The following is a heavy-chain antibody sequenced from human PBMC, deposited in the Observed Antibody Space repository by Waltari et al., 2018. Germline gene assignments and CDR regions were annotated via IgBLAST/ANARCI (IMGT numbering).Heavy chain of an antibody. Sequence: QVQLVQSGAEVKEPGASVKVSCKASGYTFTSSDINWVRQATGQGLEWMGWMNPNSGNTGYAPKFQDRVIMTTDTSISTAYMELTSLRSEDTAVYYCARGAVPGKGANWFDPWGQGTLVIVSS. CDR3: ARGAVPGKGANWFDP. D-gene: IGHD6-19*01. CDR2: MNPNSGNT. V-gene: IGHV1-8*01. J-gene: IGHJ5*02. CDR1: GYTFTSSD.